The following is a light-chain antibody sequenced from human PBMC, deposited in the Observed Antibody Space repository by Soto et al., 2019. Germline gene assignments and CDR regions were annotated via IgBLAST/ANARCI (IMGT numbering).Light chain of an antibody. CDR1: QSVRTY. Sequence: EIVLTQAPVTLSLSPGERATLSCRASQSVRTYLAWYQVKPGQAPRLLIYDASSRASGVPARFSGSGSGTDFPLTIRRLEPEDFALYYCQQRNSWPPITFGQGTRLEIK. V-gene: IGKV3-11*01. J-gene: IGKJ5*01. CDR2: DAS. CDR3: QQRNSWPPIT.